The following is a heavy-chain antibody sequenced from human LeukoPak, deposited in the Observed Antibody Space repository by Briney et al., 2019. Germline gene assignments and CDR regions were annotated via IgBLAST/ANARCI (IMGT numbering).Heavy chain of an antibody. CDR3: AREKDYFDY. CDR2: ISYDGSNK. CDR1: GFTFSSYA. J-gene: IGHJ4*02. V-gene: IGHV3-30*04. Sequence: GGSLRLSCAASGFTFSSYAMHWVRQAPGKGLEWVAVISYDGSNKYYADSVKGRFTISRDNSKNTLYLQMNSLRAKDTAVCYCAREKDYFDYWGQGTLVTVSS.